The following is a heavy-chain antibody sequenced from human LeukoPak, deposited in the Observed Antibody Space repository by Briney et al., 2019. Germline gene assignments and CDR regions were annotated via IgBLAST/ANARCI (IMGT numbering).Heavy chain of an antibody. V-gene: IGHV3-7*03. CDR2: INPDGAVK. J-gene: IGHJ4*02. CDR1: GFIFSTTW. Sequence: PGGSLRLSCAASGFIFSTTWMNWVRQAPGKGLGWVASINPDGAVKYHAHSLKGRFTISRDNAENSLYLQMNSLRAEDTALYYCAKDRGIAVAGTGIDYWGQGTLVTVSS. CDR3: AKDRGIAVAGTGIDY. D-gene: IGHD6-19*01.